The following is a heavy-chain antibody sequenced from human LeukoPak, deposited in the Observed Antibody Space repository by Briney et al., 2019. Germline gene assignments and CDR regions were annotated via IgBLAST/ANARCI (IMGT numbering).Heavy chain of an antibody. Sequence: ASVKVSSKASGYTFTKYGMNWVRQAPGQGLEWMGWINTNTGNPTYAQGFTGRFVFSLDTSVSTAYLQISSLKAEDTAVYYCARRSEAGLDYWGQGTLVTVSS. J-gene: IGHJ4*02. D-gene: IGHD6-19*01. CDR1: GYTFTKYG. V-gene: IGHV7-4-1*02. CDR3: ARRSEAGLDY. CDR2: INTNTGNP.